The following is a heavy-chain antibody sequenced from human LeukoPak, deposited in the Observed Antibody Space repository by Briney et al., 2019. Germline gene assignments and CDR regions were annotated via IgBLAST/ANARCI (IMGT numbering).Heavy chain of an antibody. J-gene: IGHJ4*02. Sequence: PGGSLRLSCAASGFTFTSDWMRWVRQAPGEGLEWVANLNEDGTKKYYVGSVKGRFTISRDNAKNSLYLQLDSLRAGDTAVYYCARDGRDGFIDYWGQGALATVSA. V-gene: IGHV3-7*01. CDR3: ARDGRDGFIDY. D-gene: IGHD5-24*01. CDR2: LNEDGTKK. CDR1: GFTFTSDW.